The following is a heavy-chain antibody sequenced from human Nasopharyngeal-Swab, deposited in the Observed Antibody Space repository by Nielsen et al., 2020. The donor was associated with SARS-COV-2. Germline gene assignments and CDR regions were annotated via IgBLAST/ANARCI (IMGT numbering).Heavy chain of an antibody. CDR1: GFTFADYA. Sequence: GGSLRLSCAASGFTFADYAMHWVRQAPGKGLEWVSGISWNSGSIGYADSVKGRFTISRDNAKNSLYLQMNSLRAEDTALYYCAKDMGQWLVLNFGYWGQGTLVTVSS. CDR2: ISWNSGSI. J-gene: IGHJ4*02. D-gene: IGHD6-19*01. CDR3: AKDMGQWLVLNFGY. V-gene: IGHV3-9*01.